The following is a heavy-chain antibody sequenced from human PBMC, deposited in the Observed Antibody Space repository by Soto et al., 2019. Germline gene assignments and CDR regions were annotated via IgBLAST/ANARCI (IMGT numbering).Heavy chain of an antibody. CDR1: GFTFSTSW. D-gene: IGHD3-16*01. Sequence: GSLRLSCAASGFTFSTSWMDWVRQTPGKGLEWVANINQDGNEKNYVDSVRGRFTISRDNAKNSLYLQMSSLTAEDSALYYCSRSLISWGQGTLVTVSS. CDR3: SRSLIS. CDR2: INQDGNEK. V-gene: IGHV3-7*01. J-gene: IGHJ5*02.